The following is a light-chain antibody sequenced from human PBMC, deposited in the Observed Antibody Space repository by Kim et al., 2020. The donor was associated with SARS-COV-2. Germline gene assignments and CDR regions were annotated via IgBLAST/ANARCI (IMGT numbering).Light chain of an antibody. V-gene: IGKV3-11*01. CDR2: DAS. CDR1: QRVSSY. CDR3: QQRRNWPPT. Sequence: SSPGESTAPSCRASQRVSSYLAWYQQKLGQAPRLLMYDASNRATGIPARFSGSGSATDFTLTISSLEPEDFAVYYCQQRRNWPPTFGQGTRLEIK. J-gene: IGKJ5*01.